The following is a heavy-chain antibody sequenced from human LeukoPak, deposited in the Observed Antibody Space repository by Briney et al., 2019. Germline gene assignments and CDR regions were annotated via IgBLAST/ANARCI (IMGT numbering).Heavy chain of an antibody. V-gene: IGHV3-30*02. Sequence: GGPLRLSCAASGFTFSSYGMHWVRQAPGKGLEWVAFIRYDGSNKYYADSVKGRFTISRDNSKNTLYLQMNSLRAEDTAVYYCAKGEEGEAYYYAGYFDYWGQGTLVTVSS. J-gene: IGHJ4*02. CDR1: GFTFSSYG. CDR3: AKGEEGEAYYYAGYFDY. CDR2: IRYDGSNK. D-gene: IGHD3-10*01.